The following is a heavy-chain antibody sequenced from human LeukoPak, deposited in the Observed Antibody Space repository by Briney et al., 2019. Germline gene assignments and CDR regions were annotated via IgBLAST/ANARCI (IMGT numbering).Heavy chain of an antibody. CDR2: INPFFGTA. CDR1: GGTFSSNA. V-gene: IGHV1-69*13. D-gene: IGHD3-10*01. J-gene: IGHJ4*02. Sequence: SVKVSCKASGGTFSSNAISWVRQAPGQGLEWMGGINPFFGTANYAQKFQGRVTITADESTSTAHMELSSLRSEDTAVYYCARLVGRFGEWDYWGQGTLVTVSS. CDR3: ARLVGRFGEWDY.